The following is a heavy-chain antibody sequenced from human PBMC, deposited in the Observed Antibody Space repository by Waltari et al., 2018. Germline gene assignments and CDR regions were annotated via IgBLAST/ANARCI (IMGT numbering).Heavy chain of an antibody. Sequence: EVQLVASGGGLVQPGRSLRLSCTASGFTFGDYAMSWFRQAPGKGLEWVGFIRSKPYGGTTEYAASVKDRFTISRDDSKSIAYLQMNSLKTEDTAVYYCTRDRLNYYDSSGYYYVDAFDIWGQGTMVTVSS. D-gene: IGHD3-22*01. CDR2: IRSKPYGGTT. J-gene: IGHJ3*02. CDR3: TRDRLNYYDSSGYYYVDAFDI. CDR1: GFTFGDYA. V-gene: IGHV3-49*03.